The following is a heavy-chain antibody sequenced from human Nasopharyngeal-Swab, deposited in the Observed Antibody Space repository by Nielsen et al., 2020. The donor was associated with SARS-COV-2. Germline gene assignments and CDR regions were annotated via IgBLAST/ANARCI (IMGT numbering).Heavy chain of an antibody. D-gene: IGHD5-12*01. CDR1: GFTFNTYA. J-gene: IGHJ6*02. Sequence: ESLKIYCAASGFTFNTYAISWVRQAPGKGLEWVCVISGSDYSTKYADSVKGRFTISRDNSKNTVNLQMNSLRAEDTAIYYCAKDRDSGDDSDDYYHYYGMDVWGQGTTVTASS. CDR2: ISGSDYST. CDR3: AKDRDSGDDSDDYYHYYGMDV. V-gene: IGHV3-23*01.